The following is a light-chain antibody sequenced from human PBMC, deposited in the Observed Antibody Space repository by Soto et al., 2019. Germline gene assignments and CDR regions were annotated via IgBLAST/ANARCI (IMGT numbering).Light chain of an antibody. J-gene: IGLJ2*01. V-gene: IGLV2-11*01. CDR2: EVS. Sequence: QSVLTQPRSVSGSPGQSVTISCTGTSSDVGDYNYVSWYQQHPGKAPKFIIYEVSKRPSGVPDRFSGSKSGNTASLTISGLQAEDEADYYCCSYTSSSTLVFGGGTKLTVL. CDR3: CSYTSSSTLV. CDR1: SSDVGDYNY.